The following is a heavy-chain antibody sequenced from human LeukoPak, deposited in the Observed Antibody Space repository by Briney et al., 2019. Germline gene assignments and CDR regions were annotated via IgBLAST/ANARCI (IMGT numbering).Heavy chain of an antibody. J-gene: IGHJ4*02. D-gene: IGHD4-23*01. CDR3: ARDTTVASGMQH. CDR1: GGSLSTYS. V-gene: IGHV4-59*01. Sequence: SETLSLTCSASGGSLSTYSRSWVRQSPGKRLEWIGYIYYGGTTNYNPSLKSRVTISADTAKNQFSLRLRSVTAADTAIYYCARDTTVASGMQHWGQGTLVTVSS. CDR2: IYYGGTT.